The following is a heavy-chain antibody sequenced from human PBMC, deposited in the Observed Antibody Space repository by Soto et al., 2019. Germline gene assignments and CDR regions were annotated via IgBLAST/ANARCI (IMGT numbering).Heavy chain of an antibody. CDR3: ARDCAGYSSGWYQRGGFDY. V-gene: IGHV3-33*01. Sequence: QVQLVESGGGVVQPGRSLRLSCAASGFTFSSYGMHWVRQAPGKGLEWVAVIWYDGSKKYYADSVKGRFTISRDNSKNPLYLQMNSLRGEDTAGYYCARDCAGYSSGWYQRGGFDYWGQGTLVTVSS. CDR1: GFTFSSYG. D-gene: IGHD6-19*01. J-gene: IGHJ4*02. CDR2: IWYDGSKK.